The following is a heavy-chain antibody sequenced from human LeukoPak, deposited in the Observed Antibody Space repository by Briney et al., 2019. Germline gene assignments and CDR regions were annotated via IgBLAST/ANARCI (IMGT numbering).Heavy chain of an antibody. J-gene: IGHJ6*03. CDR3: ARTTEGGYSYGYFYYYYMDV. V-gene: IGHV4-59*01. D-gene: IGHD5-18*01. Sequence: SETLSLTCTVSGGSISSYYWSWIRQPPGKGLEWIGYIYYSGSTNYNPSLKSRVTMSVDTSKNQFSLKLSSVTAADTAVYYCARTTEGGYSYGYFYYYYMDVWGKGTTVTISS. CDR1: GGSISSYY. CDR2: IYYSGST.